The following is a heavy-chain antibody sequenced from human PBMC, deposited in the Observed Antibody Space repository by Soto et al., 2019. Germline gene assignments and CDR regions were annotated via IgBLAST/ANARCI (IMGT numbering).Heavy chain of an antibody. CDR1: GYSFTSLD. Sequence: QVQLVQSGAEVREPGASVKVSCKASGYSFTSLDINWVRQTAGQGLEWMGWMQPSTGRTGYAQKFQGRVTMTRDTSINTAYMDLSRLISDDTAVYFCARGSMVHVYVFDIWGQGTMVIVSS. J-gene: IGHJ3*02. V-gene: IGHV1-8*01. CDR3: ARGSMVHVYVFDI. CDR2: MQPSTGRT. D-gene: IGHD2-8*01.